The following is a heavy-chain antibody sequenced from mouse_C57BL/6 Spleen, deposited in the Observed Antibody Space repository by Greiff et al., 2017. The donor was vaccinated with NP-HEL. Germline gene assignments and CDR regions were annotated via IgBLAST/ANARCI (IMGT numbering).Heavy chain of an antibody. D-gene: IGHD1-1*01. J-gene: IGHJ2*01. CDR3: ARDRGTTTLYYFDY. CDR2: ISDGGSYI. CDR1: GFTFSSYA. Sequence: DVHLVESGGGLVKPGGSLKLSCAASGFTFSSYAMPWVRQTPEKRLEWVATISDGGSYIYYPDNVKGRCTITRDNAKNNLYLQMSHLKSEDTAMYYCARDRGTTTLYYFDYWGQGTTLTVSS. V-gene: IGHV5-4*01.